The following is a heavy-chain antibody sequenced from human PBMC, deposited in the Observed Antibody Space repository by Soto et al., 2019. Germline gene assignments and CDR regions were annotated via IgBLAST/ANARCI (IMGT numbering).Heavy chain of an antibody. CDR3: ATGYDFWSGYRVGYFDY. V-gene: IGHV1-18*01. D-gene: IGHD3-3*01. Sequence: ASVKVSCKASGYTFTSYGISWVRQAPGQGLEWMGWISAYNGNTNYAQKLQGRVTMTTDTSTSTAYMELRSLRSDDTAVYYCATGYDFWSGYRVGYFDYWGQGTLVTVSS. CDR1: GYTFTSYG. J-gene: IGHJ4*02. CDR2: ISAYNGNT.